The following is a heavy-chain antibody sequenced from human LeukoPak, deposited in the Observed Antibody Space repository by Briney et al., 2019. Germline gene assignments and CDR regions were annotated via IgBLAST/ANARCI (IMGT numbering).Heavy chain of an antibody. V-gene: IGHV3-48*04. D-gene: IGHD3-10*01. CDR1: GFTFSSYN. Sequence: GGSLRLSCAASGFTFSSYNMNWVRQAPGKGLEWVSYINSSSSTIFYADSVKGRFTMSRDDAKNSLYLQMNSLSAEDTAVYYCARGVKVRGVNYYGMDVWGQGTTVTVSS. J-gene: IGHJ6*02. CDR3: ARGVKVRGVNYYGMDV. CDR2: INSSSSTI.